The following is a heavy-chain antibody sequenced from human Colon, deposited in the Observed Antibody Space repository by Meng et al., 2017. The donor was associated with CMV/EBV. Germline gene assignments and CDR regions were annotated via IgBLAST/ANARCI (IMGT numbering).Heavy chain of an antibody. Sequence: LSCVASGFTFGNYYMSWIRQTPGEGLELVCYISGSGSPTYYLDSVEGRFTVSRDNAKNSLFLHMRSLTAEDTALYYCAQDRRPVLNWGQGALVTVSS. J-gene: IGHJ4*02. CDR2: ISGSGSPT. CDR1: GFTFGNYY. V-gene: IGHV3-11*01. D-gene: IGHD2-8*01. CDR3: AQDRRPVLN.